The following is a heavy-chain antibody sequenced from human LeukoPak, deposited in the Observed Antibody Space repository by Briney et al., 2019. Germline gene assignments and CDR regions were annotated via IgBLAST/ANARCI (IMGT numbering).Heavy chain of an antibody. Sequence: PGGSLRLSCAASGFTFSNAWMSWVRQAPGKGLEGVSAISGSGGSTYYADSVKGRFTISRDNSKTTLYLQMNSLRAEDTAVYYCAKGEKYYYGSGFDYWGQGTLVTVSS. V-gene: IGHV3-23*01. CDR3: AKGEKYYYGSGFDY. CDR2: ISGSGGST. J-gene: IGHJ4*02. D-gene: IGHD3-10*01. CDR1: GFTFSNAW.